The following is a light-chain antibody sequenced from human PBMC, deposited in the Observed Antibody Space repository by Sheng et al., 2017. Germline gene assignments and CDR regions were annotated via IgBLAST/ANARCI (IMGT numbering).Light chain of an antibody. CDR1: QGISNS. CDR2: DAS. Sequence: DIQMTQSPSSLSASLRDRVTITCRASQGISNSLAWYQQKPGKAPKLLLYDASTLESGVPSRFRGSGSGTDYTLTISSLQPEDFATYYCQQYYNTPFTFGGGTKVEIK. CDR3: QQYYNTPFT. V-gene: IGKV1-NL1*01. J-gene: IGKJ4*01.